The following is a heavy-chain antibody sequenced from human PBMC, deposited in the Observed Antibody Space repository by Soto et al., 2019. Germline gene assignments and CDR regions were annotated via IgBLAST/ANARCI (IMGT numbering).Heavy chain of an antibody. CDR2: IYYSGST. CDR1: GGSISSGGYY. J-gene: IGHJ3*02. V-gene: IGHV4-31*03. D-gene: IGHD6-13*01. Sequence: PSDTLSLTCTVSGGSISSGGYYWSLIRQHPGKGLEWIGYIYYSGSTYYNPSLKSRVTISVDTSKNQFSLKLSSVTAADTAVYYCAREGGSSWIKADAFDIWGQRTMVTVSS. CDR3: AREGGSSWIKADAFDI.